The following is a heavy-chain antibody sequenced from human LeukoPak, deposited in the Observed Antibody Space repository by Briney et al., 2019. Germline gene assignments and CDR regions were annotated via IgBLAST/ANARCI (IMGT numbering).Heavy chain of an antibody. Sequence: ASVKVSCKASGYTFTNYDINWVRQVTGQGLEWMGWMNPNSGNTGYAQNFQGRITMTRDTSISTAYMELSSLRSEDTAVYYCASPTSGTYPFDDWSQRTLVTVSS. D-gene: IGHD1-26*01. J-gene: IGHJ4*02. V-gene: IGHV1-8*01. CDR1: GYTFTNYD. CDR2: MNPNSGNT. CDR3: ASPTSGTYPFDD.